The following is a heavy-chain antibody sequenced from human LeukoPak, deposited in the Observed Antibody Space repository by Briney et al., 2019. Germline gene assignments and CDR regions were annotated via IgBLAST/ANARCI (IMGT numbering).Heavy chain of an antibody. V-gene: IGHV1-18*01. CDR2: ISGYNGNT. CDR1: GYTFNSYG. J-gene: IGHJ4*02. Sequence: GASVKVSCKASGYTFNSYGISWVRQAPGQGLEWMGWISGYNGNTNYAQKFQGRVTMTTDTSTSTAYMEVRSLRSDDTAVYYCARDQFLLGYCSGGRGCRRAHYFDYWGQGTLVTVSS. D-gene: IGHD2-15*01. CDR3: ARDQFLLGYCSGGRGCRRAHYFDY.